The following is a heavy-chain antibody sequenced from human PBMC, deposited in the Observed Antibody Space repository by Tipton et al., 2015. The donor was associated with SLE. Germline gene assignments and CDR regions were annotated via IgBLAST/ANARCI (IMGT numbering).Heavy chain of an antibody. D-gene: IGHD6-6*01. CDR3: ARGTIAARRLDY. J-gene: IGHJ4*02. CDR2: INHRGST. V-gene: IGHV4-34*01. CDR1: GGSFSGYY. Sequence: TLSLTCAVYGGSFSGYYWSWIRQPPGKGLEWIGEINHRGSTNYNPSLKSRLTISVDTSKNQFSLKLSSVTAADTAVYYCARGTIAARRLDYWGQGTLVAVSS.